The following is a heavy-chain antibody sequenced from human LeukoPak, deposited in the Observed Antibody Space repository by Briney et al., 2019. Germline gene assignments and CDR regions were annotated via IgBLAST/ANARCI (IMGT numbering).Heavy chain of an antibody. CDR3: ASGKFVSSFNYYYMDV. D-gene: IGHD6-6*01. J-gene: IGHJ6*03. CDR2: INHSGST. V-gene: IGHV4-34*01. CDR1: GGSFSGYY. Sequence: PSETLSLTCAVYGGSFSGYYWSWIRQPPGKGLEWIGEINHSGSTNYNPSLKSRVTISVDTSKNQFSLKLSSVTAADTAVYYCASGKFVSSFNYYYMDVWGKGTTVTVSS.